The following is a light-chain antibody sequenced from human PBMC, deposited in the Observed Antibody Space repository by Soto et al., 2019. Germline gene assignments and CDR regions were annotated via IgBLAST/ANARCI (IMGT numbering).Light chain of an antibody. Sequence: EIVLTQSPATLSLSPGERATLSCGASQSVSTSYLAWYQQQPGLAPKLLIYDASSRATGIPDRFSGSGSGTDFTLTISRLEPEDFAVYYCHQYGSSPPYTFGQGTKLEIK. CDR2: DAS. V-gene: IGKV3D-20*01. CDR1: QSVSTSY. CDR3: HQYGSSPPYT. J-gene: IGKJ2*01.